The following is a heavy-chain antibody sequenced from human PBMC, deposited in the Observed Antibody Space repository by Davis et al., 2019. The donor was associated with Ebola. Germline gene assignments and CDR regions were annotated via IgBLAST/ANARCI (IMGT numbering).Heavy chain of an antibody. V-gene: IGHV3-23*01. D-gene: IGHD6-13*01. J-gene: IGHJ6*02. CDR1: GFTFNNYA. Sequence: PGGSLRLSCVASGFTFNNYALIWVRQSPIKGLEWVSAVGTSGDTYYADSVKGRFTISRDNSKNTVCLQMNSLRAEDTAIYYCAKDLSSSWYVNYYYYYGMDVWGQGTTVTVSS. CDR3: AKDLSSSWYVNYYYYYGMDV. CDR2: VGTSGDT.